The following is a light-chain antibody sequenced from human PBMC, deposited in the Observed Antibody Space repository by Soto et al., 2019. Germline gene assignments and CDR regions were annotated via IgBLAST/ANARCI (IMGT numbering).Light chain of an antibody. V-gene: IGKV3D-15*01. Sequence: RVMTQSPATVSVSQGERATLSCRASQSVSSNLAWYQQKPGQPPGLLIYDTSNRATGIPARFSGSGSGTEFTLTISSLQSEDFALYYCQQYNNWPTWTFGQRTKVDI. CDR1: QSVSSN. CDR2: DTS. CDR3: QQYNNWPTWT. J-gene: IGKJ1*01.